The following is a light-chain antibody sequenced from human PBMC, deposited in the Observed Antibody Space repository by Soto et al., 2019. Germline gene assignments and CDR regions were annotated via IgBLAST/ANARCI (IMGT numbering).Light chain of an antibody. CDR1: QHVSRN. Sequence: EIVMTQSPATLSVSPGERATLSCRASQHVSRNFAWYRQKPGQAPTLVIYGASTRATGIPARFSGSGSGTEFNLTISSLPSEDFAIYYCQQSNNWPYTFGQGTKLEIK. CDR3: QQSNNWPYT. J-gene: IGKJ2*01. CDR2: GAS. V-gene: IGKV3-15*01.